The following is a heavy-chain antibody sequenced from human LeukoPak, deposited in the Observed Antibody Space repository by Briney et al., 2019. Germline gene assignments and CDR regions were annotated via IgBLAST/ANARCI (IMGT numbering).Heavy chain of an antibody. Sequence: GGSLRLSCAASGFTFSSYGMNWVRQAPGKGLEWVSSISSSSSYIYYADSVKGRFTISRDNAKNSLYLQMNSLRAEDTAVYYCARDSSRFIDGYNYNYWGQGTLVTVSS. CDR3: ARDSSRFIDGYNYNY. J-gene: IGHJ4*02. D-gene: IGHD5-24*01. CDR2: ISSSSSYI. V-gene: IGHV3-21*01. CDR1: GFTFSSYG.